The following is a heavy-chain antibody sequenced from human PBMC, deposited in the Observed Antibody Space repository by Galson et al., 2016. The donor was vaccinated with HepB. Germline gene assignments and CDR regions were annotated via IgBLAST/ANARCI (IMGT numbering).Heavy chain of an antibody. CDR1: GFIFSKAW. J-gene: IGHJ4*02. Sequence: SLRLSCAGSGFIFSKAWMSWVRRAPGQGLEWVGRIKRKTDGGTRDYAAPVKGRFTTSREDSKNTLYLQMNSLKTKDTGVYYCTTVADNEPPIVAGRWFDFWGPGTLVTVSS. CDR2: IKRKTDGGTR. D-gene: IGHD5-12*01. V-gene: IGHV3-15*01. CDR3: TTVADNEPPIVAGRWFDF.